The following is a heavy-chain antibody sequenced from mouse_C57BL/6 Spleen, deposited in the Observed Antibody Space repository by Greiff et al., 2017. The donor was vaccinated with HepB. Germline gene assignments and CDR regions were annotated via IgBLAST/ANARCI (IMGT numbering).Heavy chain of an antibody. V-gene: IGHV1-64*01. Sequence: QVQLQQSGAELVKPGASVKLSCKASGYTFTSYWMHWVKQRPGQGLEWIGMIHPNSGSTNYNEKFKSKATLTVDKSSSTAYMQLSSLTSEDSAVYYCARDGLYAMDYWGQGTSVTVSS. CDR1: GYTFTSYW. D-gene: IGHD1-2*01. CDR2: IHPNSGST. J-gene: IGHJ4*01. CDR3: ARDGLYAMDY.